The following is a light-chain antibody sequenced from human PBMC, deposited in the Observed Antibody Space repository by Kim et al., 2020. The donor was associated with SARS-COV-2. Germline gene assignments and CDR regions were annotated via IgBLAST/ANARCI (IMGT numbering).Light chain of an antibody. CDR3: NSRDSNDYVV. CDR2: GKD. CDR1: SLRSYY. J-gene: IGLJ2*01. V-gene: IGLV3-19*01. Sequence: SSELTQDPAVSAALGQTVRITCQGDSLRSYYATWYQQKPGQAPKVVIYGKDNRPSGVPDRFSGSSSGNTAYLTITGTQAGDEADYYCNSRDSNDYVVFGGGTKVTVL.